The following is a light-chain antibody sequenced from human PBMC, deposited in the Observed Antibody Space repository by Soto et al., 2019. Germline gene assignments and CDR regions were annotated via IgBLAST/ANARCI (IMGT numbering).Light chain of an antibody. CDR3: QSYDSSLSGWG. Sequence: QSVLTHPPSVSGAPGQRVTISCTGSSYNIGAGYDVHWYQQLPGTAPKLLIYGNNNRPSGVPDRFSGSKSGTSSSLAITVLQAEDEAYYYCQSYDSSLSGWGFGGGTKLTFL. CDR2: GNN. CDR1: SYNIGAGYD. V-gene: IGLV1-40*01. J-gene: IGLJ3*02.